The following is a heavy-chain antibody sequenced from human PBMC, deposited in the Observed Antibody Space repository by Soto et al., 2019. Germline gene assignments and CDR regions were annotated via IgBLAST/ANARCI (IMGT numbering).Heavy chain of an antibody. V-gene: IGHV4-31*03. CDR2: IYYSGST. Sequence: QVQLQESGPGLVKPSQTLSLTCTVSGGSISSGGYYWSWIRQHPGKGLEWIGYIYYSGSTYYNPSLKSRVTISVDTSKNQFSLKLRSVTAADTAVYYCARVGTVTTDGWFDPWGQGTLVTVSS. CDR1: GGSISSGGYY. D-gene: IGHD4-4*01. J-gene: IGHJ5*02. CDR3: ARVGTVTTDGWFDP.